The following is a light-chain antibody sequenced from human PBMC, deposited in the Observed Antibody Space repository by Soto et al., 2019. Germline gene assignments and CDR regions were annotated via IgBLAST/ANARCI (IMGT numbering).Light chain of an antibody. CDR3: SSYSTSTTPQWV. CDR2: EVT. J-gene: IGLJ3*02. V-gene: IGLV2-8*01. CDR1: SSDIGRYEF. Sequence: QSALTQPPSASGSLGQSVTISCTGTSSDIGRYEFVSWYQHHPGKAPKLIIYEVTERPSGVPDRFSGSKSGNTASLTVSGLQADDEADYYCSSYSTSTTPQWVFGGGTKLTVL.